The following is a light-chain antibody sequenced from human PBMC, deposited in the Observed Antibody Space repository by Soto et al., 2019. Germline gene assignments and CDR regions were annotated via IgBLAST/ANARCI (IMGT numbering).Light chain of an antibody. J-gene: IGKJ5*01. CDR2: GAS. CDR3: QQYGGSPRIT. Sequence: EIVLTHSPGTLSFSPVEIATLSFSSSERLSSVYLAWYQQRPGQPPRLLIYGASNRATGIPDRFSGSGSGTDVTLIINRLEPEDVAIYYCQQYGGSPRITFGQGTRWRL. CDR1: ERLSSVY. V-gene: IGKV3-20*01.